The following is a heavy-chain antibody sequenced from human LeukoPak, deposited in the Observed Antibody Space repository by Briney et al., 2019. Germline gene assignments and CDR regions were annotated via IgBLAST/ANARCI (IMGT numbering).Heavy chain of an antibody. D-gene: IGHD2-15*01. CDR3: ATGRNCSADICTGGDAFDI. CDR2: ICTRGST. CDR1: GGSINNYY. J-gene: IGHJ3*02. Sequence: PSETLSLTCTVSGGSINNYYWSWIRQPAGKGLEWIGRICTRGSTIYNTSLKRRVTMLVDTSKNQISMKLSSVPAADTAISYCATGRNCSADICTGGDAFDIWGQGKMVSVSS. V-gene: IGHV4-4*07.